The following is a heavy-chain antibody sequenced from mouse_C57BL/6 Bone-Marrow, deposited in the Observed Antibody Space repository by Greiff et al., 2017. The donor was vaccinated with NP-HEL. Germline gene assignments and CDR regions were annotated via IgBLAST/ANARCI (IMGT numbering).Heavy chain of an antibody. Sequence: VQLKESGAELVRPGASVKLSCTASGFNIKDDYMHWVKQRPEQGLEWIGWIDPENGDTEYASKFQGKATITADTSSNTAYLQLSSLTSEDTAVYYCTTRVITTVVDWYFEVWGTGTTVTVSS. CDR3: TTRVITTVVDWYFEV. CDR2: IDPENGDT. J-gene: IGHJ1*03. D-gene: IGHD1-1*01. CDR1: GFNIKDDY. V-gene: IGHV14-4*01.